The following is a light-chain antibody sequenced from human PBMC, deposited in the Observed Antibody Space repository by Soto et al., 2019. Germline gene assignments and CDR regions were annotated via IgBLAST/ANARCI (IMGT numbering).Light chain of an antibody. V-gene: IGKV3-20*01. J-gene: IGKJ4*01. CDR3: QQYIRSPLT. Sequence: EIVMTQSPGTLSLSPGEGATLSCRASRSVNSNYLAWYQQKPGQAPSLLTYGASSRATDVPDRFSASGSGTDFALTISRLEPEDVAVYYCQQYIRSPLTFGGGTKVEI. CDR1: RSVNSNY. CDR2: GAS.